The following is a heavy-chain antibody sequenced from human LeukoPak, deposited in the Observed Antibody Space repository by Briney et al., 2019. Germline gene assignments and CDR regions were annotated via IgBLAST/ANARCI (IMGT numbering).Heavy chain of an antibody. J-gene: IGHJ2*01. D-gene: IGHD3-10*01. V-gene: IGHV3-30*18. CDR1: GFTFSSYG. CDR2: ISYDGSNK. Sequence: GGSLRLSCAASGFTFSSYGMHWVRQAPGKGLEWVAVISYDGSNKYYADSVKGRFTISRDNSKNTLYLQMNSLRAEDTAVYYCAKEDMSPYGSGSYYNLGYSYFDLWGRGTLVTVSS. CDR3: AKEDMSPYGSGSYYNLGYSYFDL.